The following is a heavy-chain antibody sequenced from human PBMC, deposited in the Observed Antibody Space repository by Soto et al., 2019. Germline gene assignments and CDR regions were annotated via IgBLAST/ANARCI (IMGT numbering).Heavy chain of an antibody. J-gene: IGHJ6*02. CDR3: AREGSGSYYYYGMDV. CDR2: IYYSGST. V-gene: IGHV4-31*03. CDR1: GGSISSGGYY. D-gene: IGHD3-10*01. Sequence: KPSETLSLTCTVSGGSISSGGYYWSWIRQHPGKGLEWIGYIYYSGSTYYNPSLKSRVTISVDTSKNQFSLKLSSVTAADTAVYYCAREGSGSYYYYGMDVWGQGTTVTVSS.